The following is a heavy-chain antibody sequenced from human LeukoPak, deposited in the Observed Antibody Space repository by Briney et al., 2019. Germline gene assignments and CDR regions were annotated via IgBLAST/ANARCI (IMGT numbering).Heavy chain of an antibody. D-gene: IGHD6-19*01. J-gene: IGHJ4*02. CDR1: GGFIRSSSYY. CDR2: IYYSGST. V-gene: IGHV4-39*01. CDR3: ARQVVAVAGTGYFDY. Sequence: SETLSLTCTVSGGFIRSSSYYWGWIRQPPGKGLEWIGSIYYSGSTYYNASLKSRGTISVDTSKNQFSLKLNSVTAADTAVYFCARQVVAVAGTGYFDYWGQGTLVTVSS.